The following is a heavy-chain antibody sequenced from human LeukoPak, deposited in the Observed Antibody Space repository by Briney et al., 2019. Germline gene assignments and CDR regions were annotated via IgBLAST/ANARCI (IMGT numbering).Heavy chain of an antibody. CDR1: GGTFSSYT. V-gene: IGHV1-69*04. CDR3: ARDSRAGLDWFDP. CDR2: IIPILGIA. Sequence: GSSVKVSCKASGGTFSSYTISWVRQAPGQGLEWMGRIIPILGIANYAQKFQGRVTITADKSTSTAYMELSSLRSEDTAVYYCARDSRAGLDWFDPWGQGTLVTVSS. D-gene: IGHD6-19*01. J-gene: IGHJ5*02.